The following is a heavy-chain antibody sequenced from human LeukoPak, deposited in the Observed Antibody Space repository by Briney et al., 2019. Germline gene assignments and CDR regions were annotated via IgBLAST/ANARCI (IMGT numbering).Heavy chain of an antibody. CDR3: ARKSYSYGIDY. CDR2: IYYGGST. D-gene: IGHD5-18*01. CDR1: GGSISSSSYY. V-gene: IGHV4-39*01. J-gene: IGHJ4*02. Sequence: SETLSLTCTVSGGSISSSSYYWGWIRQPPGKGLEWIGSIYYGGSTYYNPSLKSRVTISVDTSKNQFSLKLSSVTAADTAVYYCARKSYSYGIDYWGQGTLVTVSS.